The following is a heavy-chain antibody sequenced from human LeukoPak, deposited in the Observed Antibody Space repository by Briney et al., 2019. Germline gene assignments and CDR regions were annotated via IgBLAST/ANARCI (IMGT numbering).Heavy chain of an antibody. CDR3: AKESYSGSYFYY. CDR2: ISYDGSNK. D-gene: IGHD1-26*01. CDR1: GFTFSSYG. V-gene: IGHV3-30*18. J-gene: IGHJ4*02. Sequence: GGSLRLSCAASGFTFSSYGMHWVRQAPGKGLEWVAVISYDGSNKYYADSVKGRSTISRDNSKNTLYLQMNSLRAEDTAVYYCAKESYSGSYFYYWGQGTLVTVSS.